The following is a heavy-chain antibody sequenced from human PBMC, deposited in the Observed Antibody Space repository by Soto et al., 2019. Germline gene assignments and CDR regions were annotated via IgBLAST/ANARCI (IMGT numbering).Heavy chain of an antibody. D-gene: IGHD4-17*01. CDR3: AVDYGGNSFDY. Sequence: QVQLQESGPGLVKPSETLSLTCTVSGVSLTNYYWSWIRQPAGKGLEWIGRIFTSESTNYNPSLRGRVTMSVDTSKNQFSLKLTSVTDADTAMYYCAVDYGGNSFDYWGQGTLVTVSS. CDR2: IFTSEST. V-gene: IGHV4-4*07. CDR1: GVSLTNYY. J-gene: IGHJ4*02.